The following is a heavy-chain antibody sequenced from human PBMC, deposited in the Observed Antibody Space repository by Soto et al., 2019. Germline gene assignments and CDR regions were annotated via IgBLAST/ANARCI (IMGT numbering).Heavy chain of an antibody. CDR3: ARGGGVGVAGSAAFDM. D-gene: IGHD3-3*01. Sequence: QLHLVQSGAVVKKPGASVTVSCSASGYPVTAYYMHWVRQAPGRGLEWMGGINPATGAAKYTQTFQGRVTMTRDTSTSTVFMELSCLTSEDTAVFYWARGGGVGVAGSAAFDMWGQGTLVTVSS. V-gene: IGHV1-2*02. CDR2: INPATGAA. CDR1: GYPVTAYY. J-gene: IGHJ3*02.